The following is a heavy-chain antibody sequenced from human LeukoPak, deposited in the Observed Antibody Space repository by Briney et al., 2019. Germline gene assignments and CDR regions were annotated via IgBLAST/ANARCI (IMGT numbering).Heavy chain of an antibody. CDR1: GFTFSSYW. J-gene: IGHJ4*02. Sequence: GGSLRLSCAASGFTFSSYWMSWVRQAPGKGLEWVANIKQDGSEEYYVDSVKGRFTISRDNAKNSLYLQMNSLRDEDTAVYYCARDLAEMATIDLPNFDYCGQGTLVTVSS. V-gene: IGHV3-7*01. CDR3: ARDLAEMATIDLPNFDY. D-gene: IGHD5-24*01. CDR2: IKQDGSEE.